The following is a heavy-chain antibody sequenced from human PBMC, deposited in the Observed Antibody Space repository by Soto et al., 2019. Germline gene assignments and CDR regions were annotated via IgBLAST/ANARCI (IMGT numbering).Heavy chain of an antibody. CDR2: IYTSGST. CDR3: ARDPLIAAAGLFDY. CDR1: GGSIIRYY. V-gene: IGHV4-4*07. D-gene: IGHD6-13*01. Sequence: SETLSLTCTVSGGSIIRYYWSWSRQPAGKGLVWIGRIYTSGSTNYNPSLKSRVTMSVHTSKNQFPLNLSSVTAADTAVYYCARDPLIAAAGLFDYWGQGTLVTVSS. J-gene: IGHJ4*02.